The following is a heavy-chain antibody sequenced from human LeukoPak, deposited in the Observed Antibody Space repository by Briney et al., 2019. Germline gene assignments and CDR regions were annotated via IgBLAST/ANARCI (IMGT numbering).Heavy chain of an antibody. CDR1: GGTFSSYA. J-gene: IGHJ4*02. Sequence: SVRVSCKASGGTFSSYAISWVRQAPGQGLEWMGRIIPIFGTANYAQKFQGRVTITTDESTSTAYMELSSLRSEDTAVYYCASFGKPYNLYYYDSSGYLNYWGQGTLVTVSS. CDR2: IIPIFGTA. CDR3: ASFGKPYNLYYYDSSGYLNY. V-gene: IGHV1-69*05. D-gene: IGHD3-22*01.